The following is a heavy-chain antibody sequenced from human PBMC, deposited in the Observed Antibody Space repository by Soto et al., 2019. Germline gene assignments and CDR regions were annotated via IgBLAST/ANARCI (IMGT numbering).Heavy chain of an antibody. CDR3: ARISNYDFWSGSHYYYYYYMDV. Sequence: LSLTCTVSGGSISSSSYYWGWIRQPPGKGLEWIGSIYYSGSTYYNPSLKSRVTISVDTSKNQFSLKLSSVTAADTAVYYCARISNYDFWSGSHYYYYYYMDVWGKGTTVTVS. D-gene: IGHD3-3*01. J-gene: IGHJ6*03. V-gene: IGHV4-39*01. CDR2: IYYSGST. CDR1: GGSISSSSYY.